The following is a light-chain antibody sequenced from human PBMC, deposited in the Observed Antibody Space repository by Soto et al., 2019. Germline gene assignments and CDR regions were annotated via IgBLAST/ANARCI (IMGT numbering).Light chain of an antibody. CDR2: DAS. CDR1: QGISNY. V-gene: IGKV1-13*02. J-gene: IGKJ1*01. CDR3: QQYNSYGT. Sequence: IQMTQSPSSLSASVGDRVTITCRASQGISNYLAWYQQKPGKVPKLLIYDASSLESGVPSRFSGSGSGTEFTLTISSLQPDDFATYYCQQYNSYGTFGQGTKVDIK.